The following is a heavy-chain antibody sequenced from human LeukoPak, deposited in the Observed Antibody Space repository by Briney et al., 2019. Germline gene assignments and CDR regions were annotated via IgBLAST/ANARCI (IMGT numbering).Heavy chain of an antibody. CDR1: GFTFSSYA. Sequence: GGSLRLSCAASGFTFSSYAMSWVRQAPGKGLEWVSAISGSGGSTYYTDSVKGRFTISRDNSKNTLYLQMNSLRAEDTAVYYCAKVLGIAAAGTVDYWGQGTLVTVSS. CDR2: ISGSGGST. V-gene: IGHV3-23*01. CDR3: AKVLGIAAAGTVDY. D-gene: IGHD6-13*01. J-gene: IGHJ4*02.